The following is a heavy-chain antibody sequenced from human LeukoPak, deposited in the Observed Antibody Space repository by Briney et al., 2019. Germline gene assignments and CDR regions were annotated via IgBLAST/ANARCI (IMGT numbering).Heavy chain of an antibody. V-gene: IGHV1-46*01. CDR3: AREPAAGYNWFDP. D-gene: IGHD6-25*01. Sequence: ASVRVSCKASGYTFTRRNMHWVRQAPGQGLEWMGIINPSTGSTTYAQKFQDRVTMTRDTSTSTVYMDLSSLRSEDTAVYYCAREPAAGYNWFDPWGQGTLVTVSS. CDR1: GYTFTRRN. CDR2: INPSTGST. J-gene: IGHJ5*02.